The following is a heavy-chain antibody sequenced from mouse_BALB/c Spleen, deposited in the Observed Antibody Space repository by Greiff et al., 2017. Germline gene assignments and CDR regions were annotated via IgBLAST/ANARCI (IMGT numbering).Heavy chain of an antibody. CDR1: GFSLTSYG. V-gene: IGHV2-9*02. J-gene: IGHJ3*01. Sequence: QVQLQQSGPGLVAPSQSLSITCTVSGFSLTSYGVHWVRQPPGKGLEWLGVIWAGGSTNYNSALMSRLSISKDNSKSQVFLKMNSLQTDDTAMYYCARGIRFAYWGQGTLVTVSA. CDR3: ARGIRFAY. CDR2: IWAGGST.